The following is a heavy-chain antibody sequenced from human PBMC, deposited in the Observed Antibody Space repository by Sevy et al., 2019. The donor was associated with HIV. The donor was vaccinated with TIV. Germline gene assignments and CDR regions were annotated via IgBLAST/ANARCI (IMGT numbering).Heavy chain of an antibody. CDR3: ARGVSYDILTGYYDLNAFDI. J-gene: IGHJ3*02. CDR1: GFTFSSYD. D-gene: IGHD3-9*01. Sequence: GGSLRLSCAASGFTFSSYDMHWVRQATGKGLEWVSAIGTAGDTYYPGSVKGRFTISRENGKNSLYLQMNSLRAGDTAVYYCARGVSYDILTGYYDLNAFDIWGQGTMVTVSS. V-gene: IGHV3-13*01. CDR2: IGTAGDT.